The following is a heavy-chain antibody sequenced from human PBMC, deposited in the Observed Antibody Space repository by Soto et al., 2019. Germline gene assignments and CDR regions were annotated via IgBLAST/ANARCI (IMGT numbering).Heavy chain of an antibody. Sequence: ASVKVSCKTSGYTFTNYFIHWVRQAPGQRLEWMGWINAGNGNTKYSQKFQGRVTITRDTSASTAYMELSSLRSEDTAVYYCARDWGTTTVSLNWFDPWGQGTLVTVSS. D-gene: IGHD4-17*01. V-gene: IGHV1-3*01. CDR3: ARDWGTTTVSLNWFDP. CDR1: GYTFTNYF. CDR2: INAGNGNT. J-gene: IGHJ5*02.